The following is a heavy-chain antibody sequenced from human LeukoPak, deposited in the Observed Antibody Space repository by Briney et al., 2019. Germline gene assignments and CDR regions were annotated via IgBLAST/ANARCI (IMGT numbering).Heavy chain of an antibody. D-gene: IGHD7-27*01. V-gene: IGHV1-8*02. CDR2: MSPNSGIT. J-gene: IGHJ4*02. CDR1: GGTFSSYA. CDR3: VRTPPNWGADY. Sequence: GSSVKVSCKASGGTFSSYAISWVRRAPGQGLEWMGWMSPNSGITGYAQKFQGRVTMTRNTAISTAYMELSSLRSEDTAVYYCVRTPPNWGADYWGQGTLVTVSS.